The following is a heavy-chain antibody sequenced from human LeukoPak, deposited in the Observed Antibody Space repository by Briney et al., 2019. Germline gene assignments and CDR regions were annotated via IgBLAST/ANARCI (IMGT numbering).Heavy chain of an antibody. J-gene: IGHJ6*03. V-gene: IGHV3-53*01. Sequence: GGSLRLSCAASGFTVSSNYMSWVRQAPGKGLEWVSVIYSGGSTYYADSVKGRFTISRDTSKNTLYLQMNSLRAEDTAVYYCARDKEYYYDSSGYYYYYYMDVWGKGTTVTVSS. CDR3: ARDKEYYYDSSGYYYYYYMDV. CDR2: IYSGGST. D-gene: IGHD3-22*01. CDR1: GFTVSSNY.